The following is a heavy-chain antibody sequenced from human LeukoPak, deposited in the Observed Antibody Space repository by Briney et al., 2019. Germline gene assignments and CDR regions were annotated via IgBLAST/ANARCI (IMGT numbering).Heavy chain of an antibody. CDR3: TKPQYSGNYWPFVY. V-gene: IGHV3-30*18. CDR1: GFTFSTYG. J-gene: IGHJ4*02. CDR2: VSYDDSNK. Sequence: GGSLRLSCAASGFTFSTYGMHWVRQAPGKGLEWVAAVSYDDSNKYYVDSVRGRFTIYRDNSRNTLYLQMNSLRREDTAVYYCTKPQYSGNYWPFVYWGQGALVTVSS. D-gene: IGHD1-26*01.